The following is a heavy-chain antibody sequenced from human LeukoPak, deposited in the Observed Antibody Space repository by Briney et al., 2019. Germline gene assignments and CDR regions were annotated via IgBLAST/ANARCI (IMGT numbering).Heavy chain of an antibody. Sequence: GESLKISCKGSEYRFTSYWIGWVRQMPGKGLKWMGIIYPGDSNTRYSPSFQGQVTISADKSISTAYLQWSSLKASDTAMYYCARRPPASSSWDSWGQGTPVTVSS. CDR1: EYRFTSYW. CDR3: ARRPPASSSWDS. V-gene: IGHV5-51*01. CDR2: IYPGDSNT. J-gene: IGHJ4*02. D-gene: IGHD6-13*01.